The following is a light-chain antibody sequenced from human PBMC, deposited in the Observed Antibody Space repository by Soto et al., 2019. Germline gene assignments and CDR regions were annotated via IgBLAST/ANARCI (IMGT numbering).Light chain of an antibody. V-gene: IGKV1-5*01. Sequence: DIEMTQSPSTLSASVGDRLTITCRASQTIRRWLAWYQQRPGKAPKVLIYDASTLESGVPARFSGSGSETEFTLTISSLQPEDSATSYCQNYNSDPWTFGQGTKVDIK. J-gene: IGKJ1*01. CDR2: DAS. CDR3: QNYNSDPWT. CDR1: QTIRRW.